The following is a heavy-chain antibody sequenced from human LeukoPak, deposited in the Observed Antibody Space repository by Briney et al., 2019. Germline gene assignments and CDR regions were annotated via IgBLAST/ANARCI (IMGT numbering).Heavy chain of an antibody. CDR3: AVVAGRFPPDY. CDR2: TSSDESHK. V-gene: IGHV3-30-3*01. Sequence: SGKSLRLSCAASGFTFSTSAMHWVRQAPGKGLEWVAFTSSDESHKFYADSVEGRFTISRDNSKNTLFLQMHNLRVDDTAMYYCAVVAGRFPPDYWGQGTLVTVSS. J-gene: IGHJ4*02. CDR1: GFTFSTSA. D-gene: IGHD6-19*01.